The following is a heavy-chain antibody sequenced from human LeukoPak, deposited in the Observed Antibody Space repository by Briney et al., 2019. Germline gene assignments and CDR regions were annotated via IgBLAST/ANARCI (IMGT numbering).Heavy chain of an antibody. J-gene: IGHJ4*02. V-gene: IGHV1-69*05. CDR1: GGTFSSYA. CDR3: ARGKEGSPYSSSWYSLDY. Sequence: SVKVSCKAPGGTFSSYAISWVRPAPGEGLECMGGIIPIFGTANYAQKFQRRVTITTDESTSTAYMEPSSLRSEDTAVYCCARGKEGSPYSSSWYSLDYWGQGTLVTVSS. CDR2: IIPIFGTA. D-gene: IGHD6-13*01.